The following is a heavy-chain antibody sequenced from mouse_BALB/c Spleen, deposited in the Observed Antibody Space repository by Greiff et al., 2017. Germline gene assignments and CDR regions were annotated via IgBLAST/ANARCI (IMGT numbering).Heavy chain of an antibody. D-gene: IGHD1-1*01. V-gene: IGHV1-87*01. CDR1: GYTFTSYW. CDR3: ARNYYGSSY. Sequence: VQLQQSGAELARPGASVKLSCKASGYTFTSYWMQWVKQRPGQGLEWIGAIYPGDGDTRYTQKFKGKATLTADKSSSTAYMQLSSLASEDSAVYYCARNYYGSSYWGQGTTLTVSS. CDR2: IYPGDGDT. J-gene: IGHJ2*01.